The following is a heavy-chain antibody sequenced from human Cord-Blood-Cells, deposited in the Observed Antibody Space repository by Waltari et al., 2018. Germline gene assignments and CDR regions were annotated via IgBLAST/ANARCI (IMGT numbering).Heavy chain of an antibody. J-gene: IGHJ5*02. Sequence: QVQLQQWGAGLLKPSETLSLTCAVYGGSFSGYYWSWIRQPPGKGLEWVGERNHSGSTNGNPARKSLVTISVDTSKNQFSLKLSSVTAADTAVYYCACERRTERWFDPWGQGTLVTVSS. D-gene: IGHD6-25*01. CDR3: ACERRTERWFDP. V-gene: IGHV4-34*01. CDR1: GGSFSGYY. CDR2: RNHSGST.